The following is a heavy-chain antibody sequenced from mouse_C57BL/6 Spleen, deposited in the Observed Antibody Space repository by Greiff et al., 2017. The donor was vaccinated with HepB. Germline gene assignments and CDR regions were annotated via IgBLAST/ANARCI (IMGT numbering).Heavy chain of an antibody. D-gene: IGHD2-2*01. CDR1: GYTFTSYW. J-gene: IGHJ2*01. CDR3: ARVIYYGYGDY. Sequence: QVQLQQSGAELVMPGASVKLSCKASGYTFTSYWMHWVKQRPGQGLEWIGEIDPSDSYTNYNQKFKGKSTLTVDKSSNTAYMQLRSLTSEDSAVHYGARVIYYGYGDYWGQGTTLTVSS. CDR2: IDPSDSYT. V-gene: IGHV1-69*01.